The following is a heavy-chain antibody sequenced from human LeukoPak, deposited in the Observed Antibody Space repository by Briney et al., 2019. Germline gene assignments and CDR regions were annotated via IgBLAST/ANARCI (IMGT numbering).Heavy chain of an antibody. CDR3: ARSTHYYDSSGYYYADPFDAFDI. J-gene: IGHJ3*02. CDR2: IKQDGSEK. D-gene: IGHD3-22*01. Sequence: GGSLRLSCAASGFTFSSYWMSWVRQAPGKGREGVANIKQDGSEKYYVDSVKGRFTISRDNAKNSLYLQMNRLRAEDTAVYYCARSTHYYDSSGYYYADPFDAFDIWGQGTMVTVSS. V-gene: IGHV3-7*01. CDR1: GFTFSSYW.